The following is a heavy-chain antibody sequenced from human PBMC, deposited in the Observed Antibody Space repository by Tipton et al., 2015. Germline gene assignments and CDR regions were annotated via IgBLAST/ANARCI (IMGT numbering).Heavy chain of an antibody. V-gene: IGHV3-23*01. D-gene: IGHD6-19*01. J-gene: IGHJ6*02. CDR1: GFTFSRYA. CDR3: ARRGEGSGAMDV. Sequence: SLRLSCAASGFTFSRYAMSWVRQAPGRGLEWVSGISGSGVSTYYADSVKGRFTISRDNSKNTLYLHMTSLRAEDTAVYYCARRGEGSGAMDVWGQGTTVTVSS. CDR2: ISGSGVST.